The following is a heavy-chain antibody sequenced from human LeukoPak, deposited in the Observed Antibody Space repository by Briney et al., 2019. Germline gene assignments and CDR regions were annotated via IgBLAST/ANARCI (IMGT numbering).Heavy chain of an antibody. J-gene: IGHJ5*02. D-gene: IGHD4-17*01. CDR3: ARGGYGDGSNWFDP. V-gene: IGHV4-39*07. CDR2: INHSGST. Sequence: SETLSLTCTVSGGSISSGDYYWSWIRQPPGKGLEWIGEINHSGSTNYNPSLKSRVTISVDTSKNQFSLKLSSVTAADTAVYYCARGGYGDGSNWFDPWGQGTLVTVSS. CDR1: GGSISSGDYY.